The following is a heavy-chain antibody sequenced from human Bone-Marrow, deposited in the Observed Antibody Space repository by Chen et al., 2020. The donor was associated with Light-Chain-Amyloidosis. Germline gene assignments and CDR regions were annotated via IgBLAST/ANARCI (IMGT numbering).Heavy chain of an antibody. Sequence: EVQLEQSGPEVKKPVESLKISCKGSGYTFPNYWIGWVRQMPGKGLGWMGVIYPDDSDARYSPSFEGQVTISADKSITTAYLQWRSLKASDTAMYYCARRRDGYNFDYWGQGTLVTVSS. J-gene: IGHJ4*02. D-gene: IGHD5-12*01. V-gene: IGHV5-51*01. CDR2: IYPDDSDA. CDR1: GYTFPNYW. CDR3: ARRRDGYNFDY.